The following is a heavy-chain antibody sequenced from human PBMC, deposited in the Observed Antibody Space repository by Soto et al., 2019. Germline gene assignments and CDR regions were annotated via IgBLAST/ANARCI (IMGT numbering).Heavy chain of an antibody. CDR3: SRDSLGYGDFDF. D-gene: IGHD5-12*01. CDR2: IYYSGRT. CDR1: GGSISSYY. Sequence: QVQLQESGPGLVKPSETLSLTCTVSGGSISSYYWNWIRQPPGKGLEWIGYIYYSGRTNYNPSLKSRVTLSLDTSKNHFSLNLSSVTAAETAVYYCSRDSLGYGDFDFWGQGTLVTVSS. J-gene: IGHJ4*02. V-gene: IGHV4-59*01.